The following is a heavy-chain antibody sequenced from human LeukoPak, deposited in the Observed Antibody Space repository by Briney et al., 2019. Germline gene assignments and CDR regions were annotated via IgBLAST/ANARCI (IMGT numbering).Heavy chain of an antibody. Sequence: PGRSLRPSCAPSASTFSSYWTGCARQAPGKGLEWVANIKQDGSEKVYVDSVKGRFTISRDNARNSLYLEMNSLRAEDAAVDYCTRAYSDHSNYLDHWGQGTLVTVSS. CDR3: TRAYSDHSNYLDH. D-gene: IGHD4-11*01. CDR2: IKQDGSEK. CDR1: ASTFSSYW. J-gene: IGHJ4*02. V-gene: IGHV3-7*01.